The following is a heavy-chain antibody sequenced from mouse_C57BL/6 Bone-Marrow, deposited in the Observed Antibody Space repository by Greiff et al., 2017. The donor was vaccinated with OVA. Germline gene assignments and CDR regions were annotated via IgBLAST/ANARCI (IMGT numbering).Heavy chain of an antibody. J-gene: IGHJ2*01. D-gene: IGHD3-3*01. CDR2: ISYDGSN. V-gene: IGHV3-6*01. CDR3: ARVARDY. CDR1: GYSITSGYY. Sequence: EVQLQESGPGLVKPSQSLSLTCSVTGYSITSGYYWNWIRQFPGNKLEWMGYISYDGSNNYNPSLKNRISITRDTSKNQFFLKLNSVTTEDTATYYCARVARDYWGQGTTLTVSS.